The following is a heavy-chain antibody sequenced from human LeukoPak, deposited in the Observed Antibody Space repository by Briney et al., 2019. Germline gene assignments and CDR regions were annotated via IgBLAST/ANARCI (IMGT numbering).Heavy chain of an antibody. J-gene: IGHJ4*02. D-gene: IGHD3-10*01. CDR1: GFTFSSYA. CDR2: LSGSGDRT. CDR3: AKVFGDSRDY. Sequence: GGSLRLSCAASGFTFSSYAVSWVRQAPGKGLQWVSALSGSGDRTYYADSVKGRFTISRDNSKNTLFMQMNSLRAEDTAVYYCAKVFGDSRDYWGQGTLVTVSS. V-gene: IGHV3-23*01.